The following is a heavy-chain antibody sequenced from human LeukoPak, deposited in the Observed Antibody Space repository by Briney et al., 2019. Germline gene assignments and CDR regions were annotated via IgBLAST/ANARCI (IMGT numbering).Heavy chain of an antibody. V-gene: IGHV3-53*01. D-gene: IGHD3-10*01. Sequence: PGGSLRLSCAASGFTVSVNYMSWARQAPGKGLEWVSLIYHTGRTEYADSVKGRFTISRDNSKNTLYLQMDSLRAEDTAVYYCAKDPSRGGSGSYTWGYFDYWGQGTLVTVSS. CDR1: GFTVSVNY. CDR3: AKDPSRGGSGSYTWGYFDY. J-gene: IGHJ4*02. CDR2: IYHTGRT.